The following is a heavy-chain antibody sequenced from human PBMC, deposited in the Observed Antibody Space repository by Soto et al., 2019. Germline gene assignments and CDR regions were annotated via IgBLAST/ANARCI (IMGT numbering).Heavy chain of an antibody. D-gene: IGHD2-8*01. CDR3: ARVDYDSTYGVYYYGLDV. J-gene: IGHJ6*02. CDR2: IIPILNTA. Sequence: QVHLVQSGAEVKKPGSSVRVSCKTSGGTFSSYSFTWVRQAPGQGLEWMGEIIPILNTANFAQKFQSRVTITADEPTSTVYMDLSSLSPDDTAVYYCARVDYDSTYGVYYYGLDVWGQGTTVTVSS. V-gene: IGHV1-69*01. CDR1: GGTFSSYS.